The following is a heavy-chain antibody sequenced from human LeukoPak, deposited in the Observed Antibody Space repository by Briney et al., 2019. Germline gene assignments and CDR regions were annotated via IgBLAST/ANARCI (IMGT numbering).Heavy chain of an antibody. CDR2: IYYTGST. CDR1: GGSISSYY. D-gene: IGHD5-18*01. J-gene: IGHJ4*02. CDR3: AREYGYSYGIDY. V-gene: IGHV4-59*13. Sequence: TSETLSLTCTVSGGSISSYYWSWIRQPPGKGLEWIGFIYYTGSTNYNPSLKSRVTKSVDMSKNQFSLKLSSVTAADTAVYYCAREYGYSYGIDYWGQGTLVTVSS.